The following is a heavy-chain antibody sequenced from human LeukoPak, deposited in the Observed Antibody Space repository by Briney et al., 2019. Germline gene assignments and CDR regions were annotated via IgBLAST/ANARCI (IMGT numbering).Heavy chain of an antibody. CDR2: INPNSGGT. CDR1: GYTFTGYY. Sequence: ASVKVSCKASGYTFTGYYMHWVRRAPGQGLEWMGWINPNSGGTNYAQKFQGRVTMTRDTSISTAYMELSRLRSDDTAVYYCARTNYDILTGYSYYMDVWGKGTTVTVSS. D-gene: IGHD3-9*01. J-gene: IGHJ6*03. CDR3: ARTNYDILTGYSYYMDV. V-gene: IGHV1-2*02.